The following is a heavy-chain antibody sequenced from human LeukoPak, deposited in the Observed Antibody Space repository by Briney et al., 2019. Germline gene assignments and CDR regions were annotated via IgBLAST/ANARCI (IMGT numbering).Heavy chain of an antibody. Sequence: ASVKVSCRASGYTFTSYDIFWVRQATGQGLEWMGWMGPNSGSTGSAQKFQGRITMTRDTSISTAYMELSSLRSDDTAVYFCARDRGTAYDAAGGYWGQGTLVTVSS. CDR1: GYTFTSYD. CDR2: MGPNSGST. CDR3: ARDRGTAYDAAGGY. D-gene: IGHD5-12*01. J-gene: IGHJ4*02. V-gene: IGHV1-8*01.